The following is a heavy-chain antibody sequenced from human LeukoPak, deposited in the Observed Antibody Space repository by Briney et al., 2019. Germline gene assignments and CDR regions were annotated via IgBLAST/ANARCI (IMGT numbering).Heavy chain of an antibody. J-gene: IGHJ4*02. CDR1: GFTFSGFY. Sequence: GGSLRLSCAASGFTFSGFYMSWIRQAPGKGLEWVSCIGCSSSYTNYAGSVKGRFTISRDNAKNSLYLQMAGLRAEDTAVYYCARDRGAVAATWFDYWGQGTLVTVSS. D-gene: IGHD6-19*01. CDR2: IGCSSSYT. CDR3: ARDRGAVAATWFDY. V-gene: IGHV3-11*05.